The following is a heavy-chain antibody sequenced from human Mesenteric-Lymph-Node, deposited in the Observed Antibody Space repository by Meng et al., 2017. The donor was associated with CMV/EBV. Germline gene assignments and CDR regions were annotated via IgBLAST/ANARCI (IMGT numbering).Heavy chain of an antibody. J-gene: IGHJ4*02. V-gene: IGHV3-48*04. CDR2: ISSSSSTI. Sequence: GESLKISCAASGFTFSSYGMNWVRQAPGKGLEWVSYISSSSSTIYYADSVKGRFTISRDNAKNSLYLQMNSLRAEDTAVYYCARDGNGDYSWFDYWGQGTLVTVSS. CDR1: GFTFSSYG. CDR3: ARDGNGDYSWFDY. D-gene: IGHD4-17*01.